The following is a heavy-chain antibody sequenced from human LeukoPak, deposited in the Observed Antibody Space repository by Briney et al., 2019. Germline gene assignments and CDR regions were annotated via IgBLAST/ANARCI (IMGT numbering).Heavy chain of an antibody. J-gene: IGHJ3*02. CDR3: ASLTTADAFDI. CDR2: INHSGST. D-gene: IGHD3-22*01. V-gene: IGHV4-34*01. CDR1: GGSFSGYY. Sequence: SETLSLTCAVYGGSFSGYYWSWIRQPPGKGLEWIGEINHSGSTNYNPSLKSRVTISVDTSKNQFSLKVSSVTAADTAVYYCASLTTADAFDIWGQGTMVTVSS.